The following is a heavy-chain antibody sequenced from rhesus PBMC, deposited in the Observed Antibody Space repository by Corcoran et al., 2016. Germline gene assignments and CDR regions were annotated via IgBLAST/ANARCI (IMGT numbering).Heavy chain of an antibody. CDR2: INGHSGST. V-gene: IGHV4-80*01. CDR1: GDFISSYW. Sequence: QVQLQESCPGLVKPSETLSLTCAVSGDFISSYWWSWISLSPGKGLEWIGEINGHSGSTYYNPPRKSRVTISKDASKNQFSLKLSSVTAADTAVYYCARDLSGSSYGYWGQGVLVTVSS. J-gene: IGHJ4*01. D-gene: IGHD4-29*01. CDR3: ARDLSGSSYGY.